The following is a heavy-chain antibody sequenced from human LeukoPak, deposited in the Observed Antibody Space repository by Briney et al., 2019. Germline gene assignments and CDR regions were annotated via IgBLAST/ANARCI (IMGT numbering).Heavy chain of an antibody. CDR2: ILYDGSHE. Sequence: HPGGSLRLSCAASGFTFSSYWMSWVRQAPGKGLEWVANILYDGSHEFYADSVKGRFTISRDNSKNTLYLQINSLRTEDTAVYFCAKEGRWLDSWGQGTLVTVSS. J-gene: IGHJ4*02. D-gene: IGHD4-23*01. V-gene: IGHV3-30*18. CDR3: AKEGRWLDS. CDR1: GFTFSSYW.